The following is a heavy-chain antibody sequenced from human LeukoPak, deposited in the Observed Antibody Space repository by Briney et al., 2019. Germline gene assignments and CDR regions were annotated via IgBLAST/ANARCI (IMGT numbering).Heavy chain of an antibody. D-gene: IGHD6-19*01. V-gene: IGHV1-2*02. J-gene: IGHJ3*02. CDR1: GYTFTGYY. Sequence: PWASVKVSCKASGYTFTGYYMHWVRQAPGQGLEWMGWINPNSGGTNYAQKFQGRVTMTRDTSISTAYMELSRLRSDDTAVYYCARFVAVAGTRPGDAFDIWGQGTMVTVSS. CDR3: ARFVAVAGTRPGDAFDI. CDR2: INPNSGGT.